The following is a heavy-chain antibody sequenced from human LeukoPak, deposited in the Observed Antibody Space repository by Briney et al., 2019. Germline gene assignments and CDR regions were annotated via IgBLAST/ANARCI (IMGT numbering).Heavy chain of an antibody. D-gene: IGHD2-15*01. CDR2: IYSGGST. Sequence: GGSLRLSCAASGFTVSSNYMSWVRQAPGKGLEFVSIIYSGGSTYYADSLKGRFTISRDNSKNTLYLQMNSLRVEGTAVYYCARHRRYCSGDTCYSGHDYWGQGTLVIVSS. V-gene: IGHV3-53*01. CDR3: ARHRRYCSGDTCYSGHDY. CDR1: GFTVSSNY. J-gene: IGHJ4*02.